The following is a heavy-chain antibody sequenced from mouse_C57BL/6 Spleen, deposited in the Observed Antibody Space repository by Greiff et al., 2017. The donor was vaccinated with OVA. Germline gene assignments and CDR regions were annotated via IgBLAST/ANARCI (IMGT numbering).Heavy chain of an antibody. D-gene: IGHD1-1*01. V-gene: IGHV3-6*01. CDR3: AKLLKGYFDV. CDR1: GYSITSGYY. J-gene: IGHJ1*03. CDR2: ISYDGSN. Sequence: EVKLQESGPGLVKPSQSLSLTCSVTGYSITSGYYWNWIRQFPGNKLEWMGYISYDGSNNYNPSLKNRISITRDTAKNQFFLKLNSVTTEDTATYYCAKLLKGYFDVWGTGTTVTVSS.